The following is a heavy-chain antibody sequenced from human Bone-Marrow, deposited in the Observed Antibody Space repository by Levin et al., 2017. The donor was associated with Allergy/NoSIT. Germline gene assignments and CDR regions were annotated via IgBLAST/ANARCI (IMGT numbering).Heavy chain of an antibody. Sequence: ASVKVSCKASGYTFTSFGMSWVRQAPGQGLEWMGWISAYNDQTHQSHKFQGRVTLTTDAFARTGYMELRSLTSDDTAIYFCARDSPLAVAGFTRADSHGMDAWGQGTTVIVSS. J-gene: IGHJ6*02. CDR3: ARDSPLAVAGFTRADSHGMDA. V-gene: IGHV1-18*01. CDR2: ISAYNDQT. D-gene: IGHD6-19*01. CDR1: GYTFTSFG.